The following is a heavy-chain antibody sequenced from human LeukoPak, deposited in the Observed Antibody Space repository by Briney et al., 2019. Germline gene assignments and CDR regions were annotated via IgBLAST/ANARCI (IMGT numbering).Heavy chain of an antibody. D-gene: IGHD5-18*01. CDR1: GYSISSGYY. V-gene: IGHV4-38-2*01. J-gene: IGHJ6*04. CDR2: IYHSGST. CDR3: AGQIAEYCGYSSLDV. Sequence: PSETLSLTCAVSGYSISSGYYWGWIRQPPGKGLEWIGSIYHSGSTYYNPSLKSRVTISVDTSKNQFSLKLSSVTAADTAVYYCAGQIAEYCGYSSLDVWGKGTTVTVSS.